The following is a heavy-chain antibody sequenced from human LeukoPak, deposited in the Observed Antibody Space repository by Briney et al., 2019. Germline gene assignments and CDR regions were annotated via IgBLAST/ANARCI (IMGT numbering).Heavy chain of an antibody. CDR2: IIPMFGST. CDR3: ARVGRSRGALPNFYYYMDV. J-gene: IGHJ6*03. D-gene: IGHD1-26*01. CDR1: GGTFSSYA. V-gene: IGHV1-69*05. Sequence: ASVKVSCTASGGTFSSYAISWVRQAPGQGLEWMGEIIPMFGSTNYAQKFEGRVTITTDQSTTTVYMELTSLTSEDTAVYYCARVGRSRGALPNFYYYMDVWGKGTTVTVSS.